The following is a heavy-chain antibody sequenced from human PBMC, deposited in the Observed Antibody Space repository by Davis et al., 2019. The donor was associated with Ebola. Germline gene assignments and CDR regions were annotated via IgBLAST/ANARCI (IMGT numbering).Heavy chain of an antibody. V-gene: IGHV1-18*01. CDR3: ARDLYDFWSGYSYYYGMDV. CDR2: ISAYNGNT. D-gene: IGHD3-3*01. Sequence: ASVKVSCKTSGYTFTSYGITWVRQAPGQGLEWMGWISAYNGNTNYAQNVQDRVTMTTDTSTSIAYMELRSLRSDDTAVYYCARDLYDFWSGYSYYYGMDVWGQGTTVTVSS. CDR1: GYTFTSYG. J-gene: IGHJ6*02.